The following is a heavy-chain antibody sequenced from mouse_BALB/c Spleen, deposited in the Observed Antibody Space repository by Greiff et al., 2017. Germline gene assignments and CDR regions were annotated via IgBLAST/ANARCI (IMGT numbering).Heavy chain of an antibody. J-gene: IGHJ4*01. CDR1: GFTFSSYA. Sequence: EVKVVESGGGLVKPGGSLKLSCAASGFTFSSYAMSWVRQTPEKRLEWVASISSGGSTYYPDSVKGRFTISRDNARNILYLQMSSLRSEDTAMYYCARVITTVVRAMDYWGQGTSVTVSS. V-gene: IGHV5-6-5*01. CDR3: ARVITTVVRAMDY. D-gene: IGHD1-1*01. CDR2: ISSGGST.